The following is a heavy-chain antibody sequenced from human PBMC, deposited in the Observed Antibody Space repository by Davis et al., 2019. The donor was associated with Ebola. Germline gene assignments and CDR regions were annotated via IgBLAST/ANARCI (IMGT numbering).Heavy chain of an antibody. V-gene: IGHV3-23*01. CDR1: GFTFSSYA. J-gene: IGHJ6*03. D-gene: IGHD3-10*01. CDR2: ISGSGGST. Sequence: PGGSLRLSCAASGFTFSSYAMSWVRQAPGKGLEWVSAISGSGGSTYYADSVKGRFTISRDNSKNTLYLQMNSLRAEDTAVYYCAKGIRGSGSYHYYYYMDVWGKGTTVTVSS. CDR3: AKGIRGSGSYHYYYYMDV.